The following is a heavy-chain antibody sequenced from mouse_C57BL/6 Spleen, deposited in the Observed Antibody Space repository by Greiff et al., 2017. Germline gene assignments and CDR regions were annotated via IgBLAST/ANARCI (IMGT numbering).Heavy chain of an antibody. V-gene: IGHV2-2*01. CDR3: ARGGLLWYFDV. CDR1: GFSLTSYG. D-gene: IGHD3-1*01. Sequence: VQLQQSGPGLVPPSQSLSITCTVSGFSLTSYGVHWVRQSPGKGLEWLGVIWSGGSTDYNAAFISRLSISKDNSKSQVFFKMNSLQADDTAIYYCARGGLLWYFDVWGTGTTVTVSS. J-gene: IGHJ1*03. CDR2: IWSGGST.